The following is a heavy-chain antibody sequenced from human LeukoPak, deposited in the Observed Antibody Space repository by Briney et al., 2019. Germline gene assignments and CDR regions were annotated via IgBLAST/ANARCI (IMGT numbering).Heavy chain of an antibody. J-gene: IGHJ4*02. D-gene: IGHD3-22*01. V-gene: IGHV3-53*01. Sequence: PGGSLRLSCAASGFTFSNTYMSWVRQAPGKGLEWVSIIYSGGGTRYADSVKGRFTISRDNSRNTLYLQMNSLRAEDTALYYCARDNYDSSGFTWGQGTLVAVFS. CDR1: GFTFSNTY. CDR3: ARDNYDSSGFT. CDR2: IYSGGGT.